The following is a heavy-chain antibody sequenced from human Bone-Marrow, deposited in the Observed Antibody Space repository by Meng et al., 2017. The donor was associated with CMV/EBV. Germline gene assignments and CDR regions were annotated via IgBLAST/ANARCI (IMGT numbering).Heavy chain of an antibody. CDR3: ARRDCIGGRCYFDY. CDR2: IDPRSGST. V-gene: IGHV1-46*01. CDR1: GYSFTSYY. J-gene: IGHJ4*02. Sequence: YGYSFTSYYIHWVGQAPGQGLEWMGVIDPRSGSTSYEEKFQDRVTMTGDTSTSTVYMELSSLRPEDTAVYYCARRDCIGGRCYFDYWGQGTLVTVSS. D-gene: IGHD2-15*01.